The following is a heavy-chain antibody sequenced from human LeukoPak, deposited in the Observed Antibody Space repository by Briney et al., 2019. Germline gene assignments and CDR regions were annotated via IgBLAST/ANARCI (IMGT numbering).Heavy chain of an antibody. CDR3: AREITMVPPGCMDV. CDR1: GFTFSSYG. Sequence: PGGSLRLSCAASGFTFSSYGMHWVRQAPGKGLEWVAVIWYDGSNKYYADSVKGRFTISRDNSKNTLYLQMNSLRAEDTAVYYCAREITMVPPGCMDVWGQGTTVTVSS. V-gene: IGHV3-33*08. D-gene: IGHD3-10*01. CDR2: IWYDGSNK. J-gene: IGHJ6*02.